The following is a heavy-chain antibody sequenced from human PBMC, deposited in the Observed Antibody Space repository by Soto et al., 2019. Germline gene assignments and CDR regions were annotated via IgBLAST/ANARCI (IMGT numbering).Heavy chain of an antibody. J-gene: IGHJ3*02. D-gene: IGHD6-6*01. CDR2: IYYSGST. Sequence: SETLSLTCTVSGGSISSYYWSWIRQPPGKGLEWIGYIYYSGSTNYNPSLKSRVTISVDTSKNQFSLKLSSVTAADTAVYYCARGGGSAARPYAFDIWCQGTMVTVSS. CDR1: GGSISSYY. V-gene: IGHV4-59*01. CDR3: ARGGGSAARPYAFDI.